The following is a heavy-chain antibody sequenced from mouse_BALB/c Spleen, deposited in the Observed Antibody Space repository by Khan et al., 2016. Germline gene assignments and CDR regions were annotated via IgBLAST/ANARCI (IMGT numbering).Heavy chain of an antibody. CDR1: GYTFTSYT. CDR2: VIPSNAYT. CDR3: AREGWLLGYFDD. D-gene: IGHD2-3*01. V-gene: IGHV1-4*01. J-gene: IGHJ2*01. Sequence: QVQLKQSGAELARPGASVRMSCKASGYTFTSYTMHWVKQGPGQGLEWIGYVIPSNAYTNYNQKFKDKATLTADKSSSTAYMQLSSLTSEDSAVYYCAREGWLLGYFDDWGQGTTLTVSS.